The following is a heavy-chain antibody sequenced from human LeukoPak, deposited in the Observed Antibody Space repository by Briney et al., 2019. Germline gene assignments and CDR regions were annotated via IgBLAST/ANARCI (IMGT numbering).Heavy chain of an antibody. J-gene: IGHJ6*04. CDR3: ARETGSSSGGGSGMDV. CDR1: GYSISSGYY. D-gene: IGHD6-13*01. CDR2: IYHSGST. Sequence: SETLSLTCAVSGYSISSGYYWGWIRQPQGKGLEWIGSIYHSGSTLYNPSLKSRVTISVDTSKTQFSLNLSSVTAADTAVYYCARETGSSSGGGSGMDVWGKGTTVTVSS. V-gene: IGHV4-38-2*02.